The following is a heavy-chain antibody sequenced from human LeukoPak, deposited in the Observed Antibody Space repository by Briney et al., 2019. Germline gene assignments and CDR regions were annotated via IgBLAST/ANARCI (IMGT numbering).Heavy chain of an antibody. CDR3: ARQFGPVYSSGWYFKVSSVYYYYYMDV. Sequence: LTGGSLRLSCAASGFTVSSNYMSWVRQAPGKGLEWVSVIYSGGSTYYADSVKGRFTISRDNAKNSLYLQMNSLRAEDTAVYYCARQFGPVYSSGWYFKVSSVYYYYYMDVWGKGTTVTVSS. V-gene: IGHV3-66*04. J-gene: IGHJ6*03. D-gene: IGHD6-19*01. CDR1: GFTVSSNY. CDR2: IYSGGST.